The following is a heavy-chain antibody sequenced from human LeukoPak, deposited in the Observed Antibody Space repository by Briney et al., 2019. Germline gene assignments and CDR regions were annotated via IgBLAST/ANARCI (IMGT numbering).Heavy chain of an antibody. Sequence: GGSLRLSCAASGFTFSSYAMHWVRQAPGKGLEWVAVISYDGSNKYYADSVKGRFTISRDNSKNTLYLQMNSLRAEDTAVYYCARGAGIAAAGLDYWGQGTLVTVSS. CDR1: GFTFSSYA. J-gene: IGHJ4*02. D-gene: IGHD6-13*01. CDR3: ARGAGIAAAGLDY. CDR2: ISYDGSNK. V-gene: IGHV3-30-3*01.